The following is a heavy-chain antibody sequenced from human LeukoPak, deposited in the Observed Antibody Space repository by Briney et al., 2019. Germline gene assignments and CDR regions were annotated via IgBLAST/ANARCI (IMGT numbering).Heavy chain of an antibody. CDR3: ARSYNWNDGFDY. J-gene: IGHJ4*02. Sequence: GGSLRLSCAASGFTFSSYGMNWVRQAPGKGLEWVSSISSSSSYIYYADSVKGRFTISGDNAKNSLYLQMNSLRAEDTAVYYCARSYNWNDGFDYWGQGTLVTVSS. CDR1: GFTFSSYG. V-gene: IGHV3-21*01. D-gene: IGHD1-20*01. CDR2: ISSSSSYI.